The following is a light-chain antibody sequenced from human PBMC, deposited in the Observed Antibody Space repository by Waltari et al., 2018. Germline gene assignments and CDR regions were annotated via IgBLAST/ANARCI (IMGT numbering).Light chain of an antibody. J-gene: IGKJ1*01. CDR3: QQYGSSPWT. CDR1: QSVRSSY. V-gene: IGKV3-20*01. Sequence: EIVLTQSPGTLSLSPGERATLSCRASQSVRSSYLAWYQQKPGQPPRVLIHGASNRATGIPDRFSGSGSGTDFTLTISRLEPEDFAVYYCQQYGSSPWTFGQGTKVEIK. CDR2: GAS.